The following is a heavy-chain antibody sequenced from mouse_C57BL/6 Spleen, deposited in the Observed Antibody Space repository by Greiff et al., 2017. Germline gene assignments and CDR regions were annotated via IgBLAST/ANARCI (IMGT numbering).Heavy chain of an antibody. CDR3: TRDICYNGSSSGYYAMDY. CDR1: GFTFSSYA. D-gene: IGHD1-1*01. Sequence: EVHLVESGEGLVKPGGSLKLSCAASGFTFSSYAMSWVRQTPEKRLEWVAYISSGGDYIYYADTVKGQFTISRDNARNTLYLQMISLKSKDTAMYYCTRDICYNGSSSGYYAMDYWGQGTSVTVSS. J-gene: IGHJ4*01. CDR2: ISSGGDYI. V-gene: IGHV5-9-1*02.